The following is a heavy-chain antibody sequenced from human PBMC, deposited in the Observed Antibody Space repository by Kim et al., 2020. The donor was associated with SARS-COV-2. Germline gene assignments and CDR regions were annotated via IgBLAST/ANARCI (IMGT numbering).Heavy chain of an antibody. V-gene: IGHV4-39*07. Sequence: SETLSLTCTVSGGSISSSSYYWGWIRQPPGKGLEWIGSIYYSGSTYYNPSLKSRFTISVDTSKNQFSLKLSSVTAADTAVYYCARDPKQWLVLKPYWYFDLWGRVTLVTVSS. CDR2: IYYSGST. D-gene: IGHD6-19*01. CDR3: ARDPKQWLVLKPYWYFDL. CDR1: GGSISSSSYY. J-gene: IGHJ2*01.